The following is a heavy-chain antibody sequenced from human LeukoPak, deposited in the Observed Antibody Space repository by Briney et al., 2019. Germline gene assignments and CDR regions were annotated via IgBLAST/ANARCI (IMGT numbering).Heavy chain of an antibody. D-gene: IGHD5-18*01. CDR3: ARGRKYSYGTYYYGLDV. J-gene: IGHJ6*02. CDR2: ILYDGNNK. V-gene: IGHV3-30-3*01. Sequence: GGSLRLSCVASGFTFSTYAMHWVRQAPGKGLEWVAVILYDGNNKYYADSVKGRFTISRGNSKNTLYLQMNSLRAEDTAVYYCARGRKYSYGTYYYGLDVWGQGTTVTVCS. CDR1: GFTFSTYA.